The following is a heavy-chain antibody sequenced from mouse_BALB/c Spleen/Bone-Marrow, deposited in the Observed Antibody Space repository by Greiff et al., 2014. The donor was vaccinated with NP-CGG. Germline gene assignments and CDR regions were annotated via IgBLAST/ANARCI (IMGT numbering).Heavy chain of an antibody. D-gene: IGHD2-12*01. CDR2: INPSNGGT. CDR1: GYTFTSYY. CDR3: TRSRRAMDH. V-gene: IGHV1S81*02. Sequence: VKLQESGAELVKPGASVKSSCKASGYTFTSYYMCWVKQRPGQGLEWIGEINPSNGGTNFNEKFKSKATLTVDKSSSTAHMSLSSLTSEDSAVYYCTRSRRAMDHWGQGTSVTVSS. J-gene: IGHJ4*01.